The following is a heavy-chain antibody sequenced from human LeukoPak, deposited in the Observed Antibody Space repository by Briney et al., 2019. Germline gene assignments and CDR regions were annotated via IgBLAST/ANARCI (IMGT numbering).Heavy chain of an antibody. Sequence: PSETLSLTCTVSGDSISSSSYYWGWIRQPPGKGLEWIGSIYYSGSTYYNPSLKSRVTISVATSKNQFSLKLNSVTAADTAVYYYARLHSYLFDPWGQGTLVTVSS. J-gene: IGHJ5*02. D-gene: IGHD2-15*01. CDR3: ARLHSYLFDP. CDR1: GDSISSSSYY. V-gene: IGHV4-39*01. CDR2: IYYSGST.